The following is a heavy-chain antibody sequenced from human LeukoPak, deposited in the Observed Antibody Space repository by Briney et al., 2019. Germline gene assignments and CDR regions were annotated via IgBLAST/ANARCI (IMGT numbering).Heavy chain of an antibody. CDR3: ARRSPGSSGYYDYFDY. D-gene: IGHD3-22*01. J-gene: IGHJ4*02. V-gene: IGHV4-61*02. CDR2: ISTSGST. CDR1: GGSITSGSYF. Sequence: SETLSLTCTVSGGSITSGSYFWSWIRQPAGKGLEWIGRISTSGSTNYNPSLKSRVTISVDTSKNQFSLKLSSVTAADTAVYYCARRSPGSSGYYDYFDYWGQGTLVTVSS.